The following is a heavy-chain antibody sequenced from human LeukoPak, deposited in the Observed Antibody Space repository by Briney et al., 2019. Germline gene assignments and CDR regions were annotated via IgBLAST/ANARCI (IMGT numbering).Heavy chain of an antibody. Sequence: ASVKVSCKASGYTFTGYFMHWVRQAPGQGVEWMGWINPNSGGTNYAQKFQGRVTMTRDTSISTAYMELSRLRSDDTAVYYCARDLDSSGTDGGFDYWGQGTLVTVSS. CDR2: INPNSGGT. J-gene: IGHJ4*02. V-gene: IGHV1-2*02. D-gene: IGHD3-22*01. CDR1: GYTFTGYF. CDR3: ARDLDSSGTDGGFDY.